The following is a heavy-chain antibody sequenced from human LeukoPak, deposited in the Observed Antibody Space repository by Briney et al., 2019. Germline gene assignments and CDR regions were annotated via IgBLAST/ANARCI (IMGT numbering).Heavy chain of an antibody. CDR2: IKQDGSEK. CDR3: ARDEGSPDYDDAFDI. Sequence: QAGGSLRLSCAASGFTFSSYWMSWVRQAPGKGLEWVANIKQDGSEKYYVDSVKGRFTISRDNAKNSLYLQMNSLRAEDTAVYYCARDEGSPDYDDAFDIWGQGTMVTVSS. D-gene: IGHD4-17*01. CDR1: GFTFSSYW. J-gene: IGHJ3*02. V-gene: IGHV3-7*03.